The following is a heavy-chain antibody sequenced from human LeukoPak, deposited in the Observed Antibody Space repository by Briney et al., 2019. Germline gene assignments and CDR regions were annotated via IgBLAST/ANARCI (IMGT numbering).Heavy chain of an antibody. CDR3: AKDRGGYSYGYFRY. CDR2: ISGSGGST. CDR1: GFTFSSYA. Sequence: GGSLRLSCAASGFTFSSYAMSWVRQAPGKGLEWVSTISGSGGSTYYADSVKGRFTISRDNSKNTLYLQMNSLRAEDTAVYYCAKDRGGYSYGYFRYWGQGTLVTVSS. D-gene: IGHD5-18*01. V-gene: IGHV3-23*01. J-gene: IGHJ4*02.